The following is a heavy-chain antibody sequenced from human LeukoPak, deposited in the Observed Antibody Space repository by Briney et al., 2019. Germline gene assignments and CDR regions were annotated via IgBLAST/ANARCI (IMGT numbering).Heavy chain of an antibody. CDR2: INHSGST. V-gene: IGHV4-34*01. D-gene: IGHD3-10*01. CDR3: ARATNLYYYGSGRPYFDY. J-gene: IGHJ4*02. CDR1: GGSFSGYY. Sequence: MPSETLSLTCAVYGGSFSGYYWSWIRQPPGKGLEWIGEINHSGSTNYNPSLKSRVTISVDTSKNQFSLKLSSVTAADTAVYYCARATNLYYYGSGRPYFDYWGQGTLVTVSS.